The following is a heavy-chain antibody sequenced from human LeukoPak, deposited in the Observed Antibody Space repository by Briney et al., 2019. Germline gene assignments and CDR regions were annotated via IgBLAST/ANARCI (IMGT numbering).Heavy chain of an antibody. J-gene: IGHJ5*02. V-gene: IGHV1-2*02. CDR1: GYTFTGYY. Sequence: GASVKVSCKASGYTFTGYYMHWVRQAPGQGLEWMGWINPNSGGTNYAQKFQGRVTMTRDTSISTAYMELSRLRSDDTAVYYCARVLRKYSSTQASWFDPWGQGTLVTVSS. CDR3: ARVLRKYSSTQASWFDP. D-gene: IGHD6-13*01. CDR2: INPNSGGT.